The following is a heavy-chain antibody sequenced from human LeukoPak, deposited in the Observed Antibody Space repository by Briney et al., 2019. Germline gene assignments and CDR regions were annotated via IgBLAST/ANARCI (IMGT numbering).Heavy chain of an antibody. CDR1: GGSFSAYY. CDR3: ARGRITTFGVVIPLDY. J-gene: IGHJ4*02. Sequence: PSETLSLTCGVYGGSFSAYYWSWIRQAPEKWLEWIGEINHRGSTNYNPSLKSRVTISLDTSENQFSLKLSSVTAAGTAVYYCARGRITTFGVVIPLDYWGQGALVTVSS. CDR2: INHRGST. D-gene: IGHD3-3*01. V-gene: IGHV4-34*01.